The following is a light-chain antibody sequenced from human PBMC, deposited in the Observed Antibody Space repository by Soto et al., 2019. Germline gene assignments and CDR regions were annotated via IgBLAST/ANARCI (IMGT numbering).Light chain of an antibody. CDR2: KVS. V-gene: IGLV2-14*01. Sequence: QSVLAQPPSVSGAPGQRVTISCTGSNSNIGAGYDVHWYQQHPGKVPKLMIYKVSNRPSGVSHRFSGSKSGNTASLTISGLQAEDEADYYCNSYTSSSTLVFGGGTKVTVL. CDR1: NSNIGAGYD. J-gene: IGLJ3*02. CDR3: NSYTSSSTLV.